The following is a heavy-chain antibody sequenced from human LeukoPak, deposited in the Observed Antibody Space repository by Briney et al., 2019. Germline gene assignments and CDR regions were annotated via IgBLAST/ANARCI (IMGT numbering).Heavy chain of an antibody. D-gene: IGHD4-17*01. Sequence: ASVKVSCKASGYTFTGYYMHWARQAPGQGLEWMGWINPNSGDTNYAQKFQGRVTMTRDTSISTAYMELSRLRSDDTAVYYCARDSHSYGVTEYNWFDPWGQGTLVTVSS. CDR2: INPNSGDT. CDR3: ARDSHSYGVTEYNWFDP. V-gene: IGHV1-2*02. CDR1: GYTFTGYY. J-gene: IGHJ5*02.